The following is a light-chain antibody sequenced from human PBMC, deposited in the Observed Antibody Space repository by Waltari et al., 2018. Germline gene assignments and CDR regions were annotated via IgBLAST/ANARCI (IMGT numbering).Light chain of an antibody. CDR3: QQYNNWPPIT. CDR1: QSFTSTY. CDR2: GVS. J-gene: IGKJ5*01. V-gene: IGKV3-15*01. Sequence: EIVLTQSPATLSVSPGESVTLSCRASQSFTSTYLAWYQQKPGQAPRLLMYGVSTRATGVPARFSGSGSGTEFTLTISSLQSEDFAVYYCQQYNNWPPITFGQGTRLEIK.